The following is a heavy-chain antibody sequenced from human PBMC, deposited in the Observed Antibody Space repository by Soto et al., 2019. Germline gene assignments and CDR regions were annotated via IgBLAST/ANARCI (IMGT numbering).Heavy chain of an antibody. CDR2: ISGSGGST. CDR1: GFTFSSYA. CDR3: AKGGYCSSTSCYRGYYYYGMLV. D-gene: IGHD2-2*02. J-gene: IGHJ6*02. V-gene: IGHV3-23*01. Sequence: LRLSCAASGFTFSSYAMSWVRQAPGKGLEWVSAISGSGGSTYYADSVKGRFTISRDNSKNTLYLQMNSLRAKDTAVYYCAKGGYCSSTSCYRGYYYYGMLVWGPGTTVTVS.